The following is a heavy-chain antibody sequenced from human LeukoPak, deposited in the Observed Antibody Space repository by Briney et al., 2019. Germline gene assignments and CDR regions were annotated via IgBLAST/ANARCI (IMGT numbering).Heavy chain of an antibody. CDR2: ISYDGSNK. D-gene: IGHD2-2*01. CDR1: GFTFSSYA. J-gene: IGHJ4*02. Sequence: GGSLRLSCAASGFTFSSYAMPWVRQAPGKGLEWVAVISYDGSNKYYADSVKGRFTISRDNSKNTLYLQMNSLRAEDTAVYYCARGPIVYCSSTSCYGVDYWGQGTLVTVSS. CDR3: ARGPIVYCSSTSCYGVDY. V-gene: IGHV3-30-3*01.